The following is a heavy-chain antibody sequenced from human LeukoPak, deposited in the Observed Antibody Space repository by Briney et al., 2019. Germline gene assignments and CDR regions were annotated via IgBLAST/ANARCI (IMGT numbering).Heavy chain of an antibody. D-gene: IGHD1-1*01. CDR3: ARDRGTWNDDGFDY. CDR1: GYTFTSYY. J-gene: IGHJ4*02. Sequence: ASVKVSCKASGYTFTSYYVHWVRQAPGQGLEWMGIIDPGGGVTNYAQKFQGRVTMTRDMSTSTVYMELSSLRSEDTAVYYCARDRGTWNDDGFDYWGQGTLVTVSS. CDR2: IDPGGGVT. V-gene: IGHV1-46*01.